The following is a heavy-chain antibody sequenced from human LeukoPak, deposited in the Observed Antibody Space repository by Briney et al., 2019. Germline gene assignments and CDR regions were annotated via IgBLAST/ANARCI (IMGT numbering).Heavy chain of an antibody. Sequence: SETLSLTCTVSGGSISSGSYYWIWIRQPAGKGLEWIGRIYTSGSTNYNPSLKSRVTISVDTSKNQFSLKLSSVTAADTAVYYCASPDGYNAFDIWGQGTMVTVSS. CDR2: IYTSGST. CDR3: ASPDGYNAFDI. D-gene: IGHD5-24*01. J-gene: IGHJ3*02. V-gene: IGHV4-61*02. CDR1: GGSISSGSYY.